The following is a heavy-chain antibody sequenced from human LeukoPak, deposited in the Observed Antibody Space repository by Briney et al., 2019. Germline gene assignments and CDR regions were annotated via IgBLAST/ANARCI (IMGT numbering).Heavy chain of an antibody. V-gene: IGHV3-48*03. D-gene: IGHD3-22*01. CDR2: ISNSCSTI. CDR1: GFTFSSYE. Sequence: GGSLRLSCAASGFTFSSYEMNWVRQAPGKGQEWVSYISNSCSTIYYADSVKGRFTISRDNAKNTLHLQMNRLRAEDPAVYYCGRDWGYDSSGYWQKYFDSWGQGTLVTVSS. J-gene: IGHJ4*02. CDR3: GRDWGYDSSGYWQKYFDS.